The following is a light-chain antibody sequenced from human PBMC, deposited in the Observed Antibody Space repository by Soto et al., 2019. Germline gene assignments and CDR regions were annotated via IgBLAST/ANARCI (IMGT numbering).Light chain of an antibody. V-gene: IGLV2-23*02. CDR2: EVS. J-gene: IGLJ1*01. CDR1: SSDVGSYNL. Sequence: QSVLTQPASVSGSPGQSITISCTGTSSDVGSYNLVSWYQQHPGKAPKLMIYEVSKRPSGVSNRFSGSKSGNTASLTISGLQAEDEADYYCCSYAVTGTYVFGTGTKATV. CDR3: CSYAVTGTYV.